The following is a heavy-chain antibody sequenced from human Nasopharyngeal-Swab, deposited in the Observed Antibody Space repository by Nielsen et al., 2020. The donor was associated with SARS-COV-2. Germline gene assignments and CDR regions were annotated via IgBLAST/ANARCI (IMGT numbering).Heavy chain of an antibody. CDR1: GIIFRSYW. V-gene: IGHV3-74*01. CDR3: AGGCGYPNPTLDY. J-gene: IGHJ4*02. D-gene: IGHD5-12*01. CDR2: INSVGSAT. Sequence: GESLKISCAASGIIFRSYWMHWVRQAPGKGLVWVSRINSVGSATDYADSVKGRFTISRDNAKNMLYLQMNSLRSDDTAVYYCAGGCGYPNPTLDYWGQGTLVTVSS.